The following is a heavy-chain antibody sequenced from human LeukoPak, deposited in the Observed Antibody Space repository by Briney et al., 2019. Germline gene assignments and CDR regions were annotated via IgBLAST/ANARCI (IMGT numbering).Heavy chain of an antibody. CDR1: GYSISSGYH. CDR2: IFHSGNT. Sequence: ASETLSLTCAVSGYSISSGYHWGWMRLSPGKGLEWIGSIFHSGNTYYNPSLKSRVTLSVDTSMNQFSLKLTSLTAADTAVYYCARILHCIGTTCYSPDLLKSWGQGTLVIVSS. CDR3: ARILHCIGTTCYSPDLLKS. D-gene: IGHD2-15*01. V-gene: IGHV4-38-2*01. J-gene: IGHJ5*02.